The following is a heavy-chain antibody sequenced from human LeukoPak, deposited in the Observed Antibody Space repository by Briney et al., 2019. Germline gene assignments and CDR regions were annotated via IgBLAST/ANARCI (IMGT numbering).Heavy chain of an antibody. CDR3: ARDVDTFFDS. V-gene: IGHV4-4*07. CDR1: VDSISNYYY. D-gene: IGHD5-18*01. CDR2: IYYSGTT. Sequence: AETLTLTCTASVDSISNYYYWSWLRPPAGRGLEWSGRIYYSGTTIYNPSLKSRVTMSLDTSKNQFSLKLTSVTAADTAVYYCARDVDTFFDSWGQGTLVTVSS. J-gene: IGHJ4*02.